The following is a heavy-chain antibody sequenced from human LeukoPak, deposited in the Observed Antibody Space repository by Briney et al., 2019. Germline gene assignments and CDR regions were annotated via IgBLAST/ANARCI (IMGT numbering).Heavy chain of an antibody. CDR2: IIPIFGTA. CDR3: ARDAGNYYDSSGYYPFDY. D-gene: IGHD3-22*01. CDR1: GGTFSSYA. Sequence: SVKVSCKASGGTFSSYAISWVRQAPGQGLEWMGGIIPIFGTANYAQKFQGRVTITADESTSTAYMELSSPRSEDTAVYYCARDAGNYYDSSGYYPFDYWGQGTLVTVSS. V-gene: IGHV1-69*01. J-gene: IGHJ4*02.